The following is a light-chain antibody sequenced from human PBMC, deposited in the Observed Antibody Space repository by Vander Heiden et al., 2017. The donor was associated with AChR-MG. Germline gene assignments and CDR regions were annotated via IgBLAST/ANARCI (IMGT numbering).Light chain of an antibody. CDR3: QQRRDWPIT. J-gene: IGKJ4*01. V-gene: IGKV3-11*01. CDR2: DTS. CDR1: QSLDIY. Sequence: EIVLTQTPDTVSLSPGESATLSCRANQSLDIYLAWYQQKPGQAPRLLIHDTSNRATGTPARFSGSGSGTDFTLTISSLEPEYFAVYYCQQRRDWPITFGGGTKVEIK.